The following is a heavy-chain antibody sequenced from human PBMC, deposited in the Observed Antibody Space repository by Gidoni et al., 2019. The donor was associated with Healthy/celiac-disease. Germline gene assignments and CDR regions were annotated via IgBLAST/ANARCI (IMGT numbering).Heavy chain of an antibody. CDR3: ARDSSSCFDY. V-gene: IGHV3-33*01. CDR2: IWYDGSNN. Sequence: QVQLVESGGGVVQPGRSLRRSGAASGFTFSSYGMHWVRQAPGKGLEWVAFIWYDGSNNYYADSVKGRFPISRDNSKNTLYLQMNSLRAEDTAVYYCARDSSSCFDYWGQGTLVTVSS. D-gene: IGHD6-13*01. CDR1: GFTFSSYG. J-gene: IGHJ4*02.